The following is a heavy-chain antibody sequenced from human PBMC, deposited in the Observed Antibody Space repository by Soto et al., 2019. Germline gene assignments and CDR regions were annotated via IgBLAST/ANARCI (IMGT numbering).Heavy chain of an antibody. J-gene: IGHJ4*02. Sequence: GGSLRLSCAASGFTFSDYYMSWIRQAPGKGLEWVSAISGSGGSTYYADSVKGRFTISRDNSKNTLYLQMNSLRAEDTAVYYCAKHFEVVVAATLVYYFDYWGQGTLVTVSS. V-gene: IGHV3-23*01. D-gene: IGHD2-15*01. CDR2: ISGSGGST. CDR3: AKHFEVVVAATLVYYFDY. CDR1: GFTFSDYY.